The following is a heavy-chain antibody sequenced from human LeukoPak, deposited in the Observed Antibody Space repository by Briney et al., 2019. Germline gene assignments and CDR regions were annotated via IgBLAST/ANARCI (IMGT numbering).Heavy chain of an antibody. CDR2: INHSGST. D-gene: IGHD4-11*01. CDR3: ARVSVNATRLFDY. J-gene: IGHJ4*02. V-gene: IGHV4-34*01. CDR1: GGSFSGYY. Sequence: SETLSLTCAVYGGSFSGYYWSWIRQPPGKGLEWIGEINHSGSTNYNPSLKSRVTISVDTSKSQFSLKLSSVTAADTAVYYCARVSVNATRLFDYWGQGTLVTVSS.